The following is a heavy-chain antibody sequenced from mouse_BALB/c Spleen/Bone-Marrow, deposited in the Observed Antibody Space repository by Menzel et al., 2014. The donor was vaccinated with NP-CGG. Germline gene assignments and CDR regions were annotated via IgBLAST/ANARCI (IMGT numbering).Heavy chain of an antibody. CDR3: TRSGYYGYGWYFDV. Sequence: QVQLQQSGAELVKPGASVKLSCRVSGYTFTNYFEYWVKQRPGQGLEWIGEINPSNDTPNFNEKFKSKATLTVDKSSSTAYMQLSSLTSEDSAVYYCTRSGYYGYGWYFDVWGAGTTVTVSS. V-gene: IGHV1S81*02. CDR1: GYTFTNYF. D-gene: IGHD1-2*01. CDR2: INPSNDTP. J-gene: IGHJ1*01.